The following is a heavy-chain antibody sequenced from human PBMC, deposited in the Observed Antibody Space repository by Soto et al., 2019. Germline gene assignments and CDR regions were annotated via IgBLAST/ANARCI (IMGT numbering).Heavy chain of an antibody. Sequence: QVQLVESGGGLVKPGGSLRLACAASGFTFSDYFMSWVRQAPGKGLEWISFISLGDSYKKTADSVKGRFTISRDNANNSLYLEMSSRRAEDTAVYYCVRESRTDEDGYDARGYYFDYWGQGTLVTVSS. CDR3: VRESRTDEDGYDARGYYFDY. CDR1: GFTFSDYF. V-gene: IGHV3-11*06. D-gene: IGHD5-12*01. J-gene: IGHJ4*02. CDR2: ISLGDSYK.